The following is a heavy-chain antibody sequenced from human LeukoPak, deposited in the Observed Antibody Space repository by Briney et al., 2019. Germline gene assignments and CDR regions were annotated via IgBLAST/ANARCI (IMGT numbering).Heavy chain of an antibody. CDR3: VRSNYYGSGRYWYFDL. V-gene: IGHV1-2*02. CDR1: GYTFTGYY. D-gene: IGHD3-10*01. J-gene: IGHJ2*01. CDR2: INPNSGGT. Sequence: ASVKVSCKASGYTFTGYYMHWVRQAPGQGLEWMGWINPNSGGTNYAQKFQGRVTMTRDTSISTAYMELSRLRSDDTAVYYCVRSNYYGSGRYWYFDLWGRGTLVTVSS.